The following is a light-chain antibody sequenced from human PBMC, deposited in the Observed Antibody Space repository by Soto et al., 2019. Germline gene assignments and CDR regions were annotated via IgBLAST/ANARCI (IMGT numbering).Light chain of an antibody. CDR1: QSVSSN. CDR2: GAS. CDR3: QQYNNWPPIT. Sequence: EILITQSPATLSVSPGERATLSCRASQSVSSNLAWYQQRPGQAPRLLIYGASTTATGIPARFSGSGSGAEFTLTISSLQSEDSAIYYCQQYNNWPPITFGQGTRLEIK. V-gene: IGKV3-15*01. J-gene: IGKJ5*01.